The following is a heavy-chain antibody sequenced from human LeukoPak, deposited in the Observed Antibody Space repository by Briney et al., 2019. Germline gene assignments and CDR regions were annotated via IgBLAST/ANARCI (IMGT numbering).Heavy chain of an antibody. J-gene: IGHJ4*02. Sequence: SETLSLTCTVSGGSISIYYWNWIRQPAGKGLEWIGRIYNTGSTNYNPSLKSRVTMSVDTSNNRLSLNLSPVTAADTAVYYCARDGGGTGRPFDFWGQGILVTVSS. CDR3: ARDGGGTGRPFDF. CDR1: GGSISIYY. CDR2: IYNTGST. D-gene: IGHD1-26*01. V-gene: IGHV4-4*07.